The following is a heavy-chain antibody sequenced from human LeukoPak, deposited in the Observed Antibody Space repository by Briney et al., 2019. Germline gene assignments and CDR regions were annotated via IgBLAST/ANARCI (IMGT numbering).Heavy chain of an antibody. CDR2: ISYDGTNK. D-gene: IGHD1-26*01. V-gene: IGHV3-30*18. Sequence: AGGSLRLSCAASGFTFSSYAMHWVRQAPGKGLEWVALISYDGTNKYYADSVKGRFTVSRDNSKNTLYLQMNSLRAEDTSVYYCAKVGDKFDFDYWGQGTLVTVSS. J-gene: IGHJ4*02. CDR1: GFTFSSYA. CDR3: AKVGDKFDFDY.